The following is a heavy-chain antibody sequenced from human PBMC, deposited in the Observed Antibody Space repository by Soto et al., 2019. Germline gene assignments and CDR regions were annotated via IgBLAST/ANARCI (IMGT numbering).Heavy chain of an antibody. Sequence: PGGSLRLSCAASGFTFSSDAMSWVRQAPGKGLEWVSAISGSGGSTYYADSVKGRFTISRDNSKNTLYLQMNSLRAEDTAVYYCAKPPPYDSSGYYYPLAPTPHHYWGQGTLVTVPQ. D-gene: IGHD3-22*01. V-gene: IGHV3-23*01. CDR1: GFTFSSDA. J-gene: IGHJ4*02. CDR2: ISGSGGST. CDR3: AKPPPYDSSGYYYPLAPTPHHY.